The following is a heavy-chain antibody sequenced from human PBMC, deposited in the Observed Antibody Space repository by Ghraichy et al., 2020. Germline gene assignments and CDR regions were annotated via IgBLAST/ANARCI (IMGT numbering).Heavy chain of an antibody. CDR1: GFTFSSYA. J-gene: IGHJ4*02. V-gene: IGHV3-30*04. CDR3: ARVGYDSSGYYENFDY. CDR2: ISYDGSNK. D-gene: IGHD3-22*01. Sequence: GGSLRLSCAASGFTFSSYAMHWVRQAPGKRLEWVTVISYDGSNKYYADSVKGRFTISRDNSKNTLYLQMNSLRAEDTAVYYCARVGYDSSGYYENFDYWGQGTLVTVSS.